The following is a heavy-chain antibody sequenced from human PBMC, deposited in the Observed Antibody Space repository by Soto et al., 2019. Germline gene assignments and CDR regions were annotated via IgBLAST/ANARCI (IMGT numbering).Heavy chain of an antibody. J-gene: IGHJ6*02. Sequence: PGGSLRLSCAASGFTFSSYWMHWVRQAPGKGLVWVSRINSDGSSTSYADSVKGRFTISRDNAKNTLYLQMNSLRAEDTAVYYCARDLRIGVVVNLSYYYYYGMDVWGQGTTVTVSS. CDR3: ARDLRIGVVVNLSYYYYYGMDV. CDR2: INSDGSST. CDR1: GFTFSSYW. V-gene: IGHV3-74*01. D-gene: IGHD3-22*01.